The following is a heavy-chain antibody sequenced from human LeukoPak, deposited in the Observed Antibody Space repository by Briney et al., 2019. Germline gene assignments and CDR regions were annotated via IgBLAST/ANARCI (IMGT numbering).Heavy chain of an antibody. CDR3: ARGEFAFGGKRGFDP. CDR1: GFTLSSYA. V-gene: IGHV3-30*04. D-gene: IGHD3-10*01. J-gene: IGHJ5*02. Sequence: PGGSLRLSLAASGFTLSSYAMHLVRQAPGKGRPWVALISYDGSDKYYADSVKGRFTISRDNSKNTLYLQMNSLRAEDTAVYYCARGEFAFGGKRGFDPWGQGTLVTVSS. CDR2: ISYDGSDK.